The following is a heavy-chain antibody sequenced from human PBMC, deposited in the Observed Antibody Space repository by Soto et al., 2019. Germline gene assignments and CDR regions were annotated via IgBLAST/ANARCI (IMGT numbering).Heavy chain of an antibody. D-gene: IGHD3-22*01. CDR1: GFTFNTYG. V-gene: IGHV3-33*01. CDR3: ARDYDSSGYPRYYFDY. CDR2: IWYDGSNK. J-gene: IGHJ4*02. Sequence: QVQLVESGGGVVQPGRSLRLSCAASGFTFNTYGMHWVRQAPGKGLEWVAIIWYDGSNKYYADSVKGRFTISRDNSKNTLHLQMNSLRAEDTAVYYCARDYDSSGYPRYYFDYWGQGTLVTVSS.